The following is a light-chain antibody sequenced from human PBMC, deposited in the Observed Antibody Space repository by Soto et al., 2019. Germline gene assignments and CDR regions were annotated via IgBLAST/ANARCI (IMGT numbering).Light chain of an antibody. V-gene: IGKV3-11*01. CDR1: QRFXSC. CDR3: QQHSDGPRT. Sequence: IVLIQSPATLSLSLGERATLPCRASQRFXSCLGWYQQNPGKAPRVLXFKASNRATGIPVRFSGSGSGTDFTPTISSLEPEYFTVYYCQQHSDGPRTFGGGTKVDIK. CDR2: KAS. J-gene: IGKJ4*02.